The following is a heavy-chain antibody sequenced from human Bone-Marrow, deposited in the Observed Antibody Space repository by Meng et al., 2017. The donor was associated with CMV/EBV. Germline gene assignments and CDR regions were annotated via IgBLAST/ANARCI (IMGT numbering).Heavy chain of an antibody. D-gene: IGHD3-16*01. CDR2: ISSSSSYI. V-gene: IGHV3-21*01. CDR1: GFTFSSYS. Sequence: GESLKISCAASGFTFSSYSMNWVRQAPGKGLEWVSSISSSSSYIYYADSVKGRFTISRDNSKNTLYLEMKSLRAEDTAVYYCAKDGGGGNSHDAFDMWGQGTKVTVSS. J-gene: IGHJ3*02. CDR3: AKDGGGGNSHDAFDM.